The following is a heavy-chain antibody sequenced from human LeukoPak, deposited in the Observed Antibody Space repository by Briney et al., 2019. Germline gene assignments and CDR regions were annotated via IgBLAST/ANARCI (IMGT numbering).Heavy chain of an antibody. D-gene: IGHD3-9*01. CDR3: ARDTYDILRTGFDPTYDY. CDR2: INPSGGST. V-gene: IGHV1-46*01. J-gene: IGHJ4*02. Sequence: GASVKVSCKASGYTFTSYYMHWVRQAPGQGLEWMGIINPSGGSTSYAQKFQGRVTMTRDTSTSTVYMELSSLRPEDTAVYYCARDTYDILRTGFDPTYDYWGQGTLVTVSS. CDR1: GYTFTSYY.